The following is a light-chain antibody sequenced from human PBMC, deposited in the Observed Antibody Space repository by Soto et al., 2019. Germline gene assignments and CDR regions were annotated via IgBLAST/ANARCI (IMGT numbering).Light chain of an antibody. CDR2: DAY. J-gene: IGKJ4*01. Sequence: DIQMTQSPSTLSASVGDRVTITCRASQYISSWLAWYQQRPGKAPKLLIYDAYKLERGVPSRFSGSGSGTEFSLTISGLQPDDFATYYCQQCHHYSLTFGGGTPGEIK. CDR3: QQCHHYSLT. V-gene: IGKV1-5*01. CDR1: QYISSW.